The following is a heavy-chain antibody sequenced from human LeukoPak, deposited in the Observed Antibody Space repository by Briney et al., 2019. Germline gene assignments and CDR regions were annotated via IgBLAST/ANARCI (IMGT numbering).Heavy chain of an antibody. D-gene: IGHD2-8*01. CDR3: ARDNPHCTNGVCYSDY. Sequence: GSSVKVSCKASGGTFSSYTISWVRQAPGQGLEWMGWISAYNGNTNYAQKLQGRVTMTTDTSTSTAYMELRSLRSDDTAVYYCARDNPHCTNGVCYSDYWGQGTLVTVSS. V-gene: IGHV1-18*01. CDR2: ISAYNGNT. CDR1: GGTFSSYT. J-gene: IGHJ4*02.